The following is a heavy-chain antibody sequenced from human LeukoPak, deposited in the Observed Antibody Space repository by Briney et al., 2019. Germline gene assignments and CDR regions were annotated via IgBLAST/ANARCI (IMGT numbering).Heavy chain of an antibody. V-gene: IGHV3-30*02. CDR2: IRYDESNK. Sequence: GGSLRLSCAASGFTFSDYALGWVRQAPGKGLEWVAFIRYDESNKYYADSVKGRFTISRDNSKNTLYLQMNSLRAEDTAVYYCAKDPSSDTAMVNAGDFDYWGQGTLVTVSS. CDR1: GFTFSDYA. D-gene: IGHD5-18*01. J-gene: IGHJ4*02. CDR3: AKDPSSDTAMVNAGDFDY.